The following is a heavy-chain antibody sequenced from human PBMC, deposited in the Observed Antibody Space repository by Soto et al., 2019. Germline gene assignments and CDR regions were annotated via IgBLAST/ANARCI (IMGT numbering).Heavy chain of an antibody. CDR1: GGSISSSSYY. D-gene: IGHD6-13*01. CDR2: IYYSGST. Sequence: SETLSLTCTVSGGSISSSSYYWGWIRQPPGKGLEWIGSIYYSGSTYYNPSLKSRVTISVDTSKNQFSLKLSSVTAADTAVYYCARSPGIAAAGIPYWGQGTLVTVSS. V-gene: IGHV4-39*01. CDR3: ARSPGIAAAGIPY. J-gene: IGHJ4*02.